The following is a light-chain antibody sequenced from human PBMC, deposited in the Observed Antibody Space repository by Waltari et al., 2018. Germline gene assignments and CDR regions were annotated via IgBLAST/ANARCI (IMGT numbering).Light chain of an antibody. CDR3: QQTSGAPIT. Sequence: DIQMTQSPSSLSASVRDRVTITCRASQNIFNYVYWYQQKPGKAPRLLISGASSLQGGVPSRFSGSGFGTDFTLTIGGLQPEDSATYYCQQTSGAPITFGRGTKVEIK. CDR2: GAS. V-gene: IGKV1-39*01. CDR1: QNIFNY. J-gene: IGKJ4*01.